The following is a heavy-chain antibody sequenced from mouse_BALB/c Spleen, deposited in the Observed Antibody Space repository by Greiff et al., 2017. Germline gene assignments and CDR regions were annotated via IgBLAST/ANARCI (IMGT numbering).Heavy chain of an antibody. CDR1: GYSITSDYA. D-gene: IGHD2-3*01. V-gene: IGHV3-2*02. CDR3: ARGDGYYPFDY. Sequence: EVKLQESGPGLVKPSQSLSLTCTVTGYSITSDYAWNWIRQFPGNKLEWMGYISYSGSTSYNPSLKSRISITRDTSKNQFFLQLNSVTTEDTATYYCARGDGYYPFDYWGQGTTLTVSS. CDR2: ISYSGST. J-gene: IGHJ2*01.